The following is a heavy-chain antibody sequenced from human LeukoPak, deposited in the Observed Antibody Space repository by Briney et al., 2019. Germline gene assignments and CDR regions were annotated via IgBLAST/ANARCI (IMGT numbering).Heavy chain of an antibody. CDR1: GFSFSRYE. J-gene: IGHJ4*02. Sequence: PGGALSLSCAPSGFSFSRYEMSWVRQAPGPGLERGAYIDSRSSTIYYVDSMKGRFTISRDNAKNSLYLQINSLRVGDTAIYYCAREEYQVLLDWGQGILVTVAS. D-gene: IGHD2-15*01. CDR2: IDSRSSTI. V-gene: IGHV3-48*03. CDR3: AREEYQVLLD.